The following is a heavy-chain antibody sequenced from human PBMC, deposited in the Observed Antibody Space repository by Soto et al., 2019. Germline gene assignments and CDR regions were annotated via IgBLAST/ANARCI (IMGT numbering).Heavy chain of an antibody. D-gene: IGHD3-10*01. CDR2: IYNGGPT. Sequence: QVQLQESGPGLVKPSQTLSLTCTVSGGSINNVNYCWSWIRQSPDKGLEWIGHIYNGGPTYNNLSLTIRVTLSVDTAMTQFTTKLPSMPAADTAVHHCARRPSRDKGDYWGQGTLVTVSS. J-gene: IGHJ4*02. CDR1: GGSINNVNYC. V-gene: IGHV4-30-4*01. CDR3: ARRPSRDKGDY.